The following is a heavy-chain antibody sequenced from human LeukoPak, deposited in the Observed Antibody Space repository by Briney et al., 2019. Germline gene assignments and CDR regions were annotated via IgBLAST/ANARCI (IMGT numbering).Heavy chain of an antibody. D-gene: IGHD4-17*01. V-gene: IGHV3-74*01. J-gene: IGHJ4*02. Sequence: GGSLRLSCAASGFTFSTYWMHWVRQAPGKGLVWVARIKGDGSSTIYADSVKGRFTISRDDSKNTLYLQTSSLRAEDTAVYYCARASTTVPNLLDHWGRGTLVTVSS. CDR3: ARASTTVPNLLDH. CDR2: IKGDGSST. CDR1: GFTFSTYW.